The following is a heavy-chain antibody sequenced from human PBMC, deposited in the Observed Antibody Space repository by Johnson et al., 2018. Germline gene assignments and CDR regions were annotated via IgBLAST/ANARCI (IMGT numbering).Heavy chain of an antibody. CDR3: ARSDGGTSYHYFDY. CDR1: GYSFTTYW. D-gene: IGHD1-26*01. V-gene: IGHV5-51*03. Sequence: VQLVQSGAEVKKXGESXKIXCKASGYSFTTYWIGWVRQMPGKGLEWMGIISPGDSDTRYSPSFQGQVTISADKSISTAYLQWSSLKASDTAIYYCARSDGGTSYHYFDYWGQGTLVTVSS. J-gene: IGHJ4*02. CDR2: ISPGDSDT.